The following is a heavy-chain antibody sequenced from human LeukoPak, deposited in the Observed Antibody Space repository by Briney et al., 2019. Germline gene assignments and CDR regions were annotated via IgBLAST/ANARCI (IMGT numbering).Heavy chain of an antibody. CDR1: GHNFTSYW. V-gene: IGHV5-51*01. CDR3: VRHGRGGYIYGIDS. CDR2: IYPGDSDT. Sequence: GESLKISCKGSGHNFTSYWIAWVRQMPGKGLEWMGIIYPGDSDTKYSPSFQGQVTISADKSISTAYLQWDSLQASDTAVYYCVRHGRGGYIYGIDSWGQGTLVTVSS. D-gene: IGHD5-18*01. J-gene: IGHJ4*02.